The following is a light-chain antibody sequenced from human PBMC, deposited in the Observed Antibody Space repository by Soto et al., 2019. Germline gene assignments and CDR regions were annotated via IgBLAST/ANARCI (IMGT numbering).Light chain of an antibody. J-gene: IGLJ2*01. Sequence: QSVLTQPPSASGTLGQRVTISCSGSFSNIGSNTVNWYQHLPGTAPRLLIYSDNQRPSGVPDRFSGSKSGTSASLAISGLQSEDEADYYCAAWDDSLNGVLFGGGTKLTVL. CDR2: SDN. V-gene: IGLV1-44*01. CDR3: AAWDDSLNGVL. CDR1: FSNIGSNT.